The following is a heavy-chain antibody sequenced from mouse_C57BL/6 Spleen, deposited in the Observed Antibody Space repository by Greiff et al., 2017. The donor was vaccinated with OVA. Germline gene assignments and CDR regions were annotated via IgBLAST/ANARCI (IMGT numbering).Heavy chain of an antibody. Sequence: EVKLMESGAELVRPGASVKLSCTASGFNIKDDYMHWVKQRPEQGLEWIGWIDPENGDTEYASKFQGKATITADTSSNTAYLQLSSLTSEDTAVDYCTTLPNSYAMDYWGQGTSVTVSS. D-gene: IGHD4-1*01. J-gene: IGHJ4*01. CDR1: GFNIKDDY. CDR3: TTLPNSYAMDY. V-gene: IGHV14-4*01. CDR2: IDPENGDT.